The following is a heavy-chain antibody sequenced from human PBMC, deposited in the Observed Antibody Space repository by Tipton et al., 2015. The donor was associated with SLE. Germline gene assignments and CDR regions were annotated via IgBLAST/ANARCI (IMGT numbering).Heavy chain of an antibody. CDR1: GFIFTSYG. J-gene: IGHJ4*02. CDR3: AKGFDDSGFFLDF. CDR2: IRYDGSNK. D-gene: IGHD3-22*01. V-gene: IGHV3-30*02. Sequence: SLRLSCVASGFIFTSYGMHWVRQAPGKGLEWVGLIRYDGSNKFYSDSVKGRFTISRDNSRNTLYLQMNSLRPDDTALYYCAKGFDDSGFFLDFWGQGTLVTVSS.